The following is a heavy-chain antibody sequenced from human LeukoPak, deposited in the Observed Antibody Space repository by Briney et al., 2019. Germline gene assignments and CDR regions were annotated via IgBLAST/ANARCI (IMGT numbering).Heavy chain of an antibody. CDR2: INHSGST. Sequence: SETLSLTCAVYGGSFSGYYWSWIRQPPGKGLEWIGEINHSGSTNYHPSLKSRVTISVDTSKNQFSLKLSSVTAADTAVYYCARGNPMDVWGKGTTVTVSS. CDR1: GGSFSGYY. J-gene: IGHJ6*03. V-gene: IGHV4-34*01. CDR3: ARGNPMDV.